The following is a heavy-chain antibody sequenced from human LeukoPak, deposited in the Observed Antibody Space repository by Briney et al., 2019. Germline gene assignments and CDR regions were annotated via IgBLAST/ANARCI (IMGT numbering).Heavy chain of an antibody. CDR1: GYTFTGYY. D-gene: IGHD3-3*01. CDR3: ARTRITIIGVVTHIFDY. J-gene: IGHJ4*02. CDR2: INPNSGGT. V-gene: IGHV1-2*02. Sequence: ASVKVSCKASGYTFTGYYMHWVRQAPGQGPEWMGWINPNSGGTNYAQKFQGRVTMTRDTSISTAYMELSRLRSDDTAVYYCARTRITIIGVVTHIFDYWGQGTLVTVSS.